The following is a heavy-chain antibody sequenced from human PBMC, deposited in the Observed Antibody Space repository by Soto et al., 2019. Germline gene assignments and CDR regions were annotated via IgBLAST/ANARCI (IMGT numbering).Heavy chain of an antibody. Sequence: QVQLVQSGAEVKKPGASVKVSCKASGYTFTSYYIHWVRQAPGQGLEWMGIINPSGGSTSYAQKFQGRVTMTRDTSTSTVYMELSSLRSEDTAVYYCARVAAAEGFDPWGQGTLVTVSS. D-gene: IGHD6-13*01. CDR2: INPSGGST. CDR1: GYTFTSYY. V-gene: IGHV1-46*01. CDR3: ARVAAAEGFDP. J-gene: IGHJ5*02.